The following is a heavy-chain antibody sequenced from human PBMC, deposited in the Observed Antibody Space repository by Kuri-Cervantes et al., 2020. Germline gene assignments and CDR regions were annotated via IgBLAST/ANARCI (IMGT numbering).Heavy chain of an antibody. J-gene: IGHJ4*02. V-gene: IGHV1-8*01. D-gene: IGHD3-22*01. CDR2: MNPNSGNT. CDR1: GYTFTSYD. CDR3: ARVNYYDSSGYYEGKRMFDY. Sequence: ASVKVSCKASGYTFTSYDINWVRQATGQGLGWMGWMNPNSGNTGYAQKFQGRVTMTRNTSISTAYMELSSLRSEDTAVYYCARVNYYDSSGYYEGKRMFDYWGQGTLVTVSS.